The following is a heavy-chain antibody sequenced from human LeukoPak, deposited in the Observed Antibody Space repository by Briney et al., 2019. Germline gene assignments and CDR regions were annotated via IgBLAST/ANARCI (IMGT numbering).Heavy chain of an antibody. CDR2: ISWNSGDI. D-gene: IGHD2-21*02. CDR3: VKSGGYATAIRYFDL. J-gene: IGHJ2*01. CDR1: GFSFGGYA. V-gene: IGHV3-9*01. Sequence: PGGSLRLSCAASGFSFGGYALHWVRQAPGKGLEWVASISWNSGDIVHADSVKGRFTISRDNAKNSLYLQMDSLRTEDPALYYCVKSGGYATAIRYFDLWGRGTLVTVSS.